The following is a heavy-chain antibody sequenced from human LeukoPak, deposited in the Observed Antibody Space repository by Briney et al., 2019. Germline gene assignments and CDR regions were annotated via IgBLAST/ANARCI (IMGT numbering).Heavy chain of an antibody. CDR1: GFSIRTYY. CDR2: IYSGGTI. CDR3: VRAVHHNFYSDSSGYYGDAFDV. J-gene: IGHJ3*01. D-gene: IGHD3-22*01. V-gene: IGHV3-53*01. Sequence: GGSLRLSCAASGFSIRTYYMSWVRQVPGQGLEWVSVIYSGGTIRYADSVKGRFTFSRDNFKDTLNLKMNSLRAEDTAVYYCVRAVHHNFYSDSSGYYGDAFDVWGQGTVVTVSS.